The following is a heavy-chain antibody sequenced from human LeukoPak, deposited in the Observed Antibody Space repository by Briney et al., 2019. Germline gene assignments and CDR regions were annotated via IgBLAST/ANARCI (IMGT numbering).Heavy chain of an antibody. D-gene: IGHD6-13*01. CDR3: ARVVAGVGAAFDY. CDR1: GYTFTDYY. J-gene: IGHJ4*02. V-gene: IGHV1-2*02. Sequence: ASVKVSCKASGYTFTDYYMHWVRRAPGQGLEWMGWIDPNTGGTNYAQKFQDRVTMTGDTSISTAYMELNRLRSDDTAVYYCARVVAGVGAAFDYWGQGTLVTVSS. CDR2: IDPNTGGT.